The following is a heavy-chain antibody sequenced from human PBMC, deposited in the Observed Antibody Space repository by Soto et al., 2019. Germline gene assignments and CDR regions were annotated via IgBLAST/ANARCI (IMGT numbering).Heavy chain of an antibody. CDR3: AKDWKMGIAVAGTHYGMDV. CDR2: ISYDGSNK. J-gene: IGHJ6*02. CDR1: GFTFSSYG. V-gene: IGHV3-30*18. D-gene: IGHD6-19*01. Sequence: GGSLRLSCAASGFTFSSYGMHWVRQAPGKGLEWVAVISYDGSNKYYADSVKGRFTISRDNSKNTLYLQMNSLRAEDTAVYYCAKDWKMGIAVAGTHYGMDVWGQGTTVTVSS.